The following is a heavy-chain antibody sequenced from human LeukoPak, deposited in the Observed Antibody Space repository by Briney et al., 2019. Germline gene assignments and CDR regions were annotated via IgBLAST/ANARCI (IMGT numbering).Heavy chain of an antibody. V-gene: IGHV5-51*01. J-gene: IGHJ6*02. Sequence: GESLKISCKGSGYSFTSYWIGWVRQMPGKGLEWMGIIYPGDSDTRYSPSFQGQVTISADKSISTAYLQWSSLKASDTAMYYCASALGYYDSSGSDDYYGMDVWGQGTTDTVSS. D-gene: IGHD3-22*01. CDR1: GYSFTSYW. CDR3: ASALGYYDSSGSDDYYGMDV. CDR2: IYPGDSDT.